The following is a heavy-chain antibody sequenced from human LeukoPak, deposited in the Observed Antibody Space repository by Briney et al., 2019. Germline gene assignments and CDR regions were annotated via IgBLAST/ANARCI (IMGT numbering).Heavy chain of an antibody. CDR1: GGSISSGGYS. CDR2: IYHSGST. D-gene: IGHD6-13*01. V-gene: IGHV4-30-2*01. Sequence: SQTLSLTCAVSGGSISSGGYSWSWIRQPPGKGLEWIGYIYHSGSTHYNPSLKSRVTISVDRSKNQFSLKLSSVTAADTAVYYCARGIAAAVIDYWGQGTLVTVSS. CDR3: ARGIAAAVIDY. J-gene: IGHJ4*02.